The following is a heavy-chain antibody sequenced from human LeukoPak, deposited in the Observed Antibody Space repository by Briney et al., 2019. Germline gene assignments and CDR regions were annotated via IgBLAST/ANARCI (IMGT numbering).Heavy chain of an antibody. J-gene: IGHJ4*02. V-gene: IGHV1-18*04. CDR1: GYRFTGYY. D-gene: IGHD5-12*01. CDR2: ISAYNGNT. Sequence: ASVKVSCKTSGYRFTGYYMHWVRQAPGQGLEWMGWISAYNGNTNYAQKLRGRVTMTTDTSTSTAYMELRSLRSDDTAVYYCARDSYVVATLRHFDYWGQGTLVTVSS. CDR3: ARDSYVVATLRHFDY.